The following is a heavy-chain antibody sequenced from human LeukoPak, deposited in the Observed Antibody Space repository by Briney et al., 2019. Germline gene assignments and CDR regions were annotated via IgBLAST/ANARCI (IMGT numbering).Heavy chain of an antibody. J-gene: IGHJ3*02. V-gene: IGHV3-66*01. Sequence: GGSLRLSCAASGFTVSSNYMSWVRQAPGKGLEWVAVIYSGGRTYYAASVKGSFTISRDNSKNTPYLQISSLRAEDTAVYYCARYDYDSSAPWAFDIWGQGTMVTVSS. CDR3: ARYDYDSSAPWAFDI. CDR1: GFTVSSNY. D-gene: IGHD3-22*01. CDR2: IYSGGRT.